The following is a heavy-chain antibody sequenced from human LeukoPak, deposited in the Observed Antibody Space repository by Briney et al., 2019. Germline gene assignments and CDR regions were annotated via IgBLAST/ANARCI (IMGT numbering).Heavy chain of an antibody. Sequence: GGSLRLSCAASGFTFDDYAMHWVRQAPGKGLEWVSSISSSSSYIYYADSVKGRFTISRDNAKNSLYLQMNSLRAEDTAVYYCARGNSGTTSGMDVWGQGTTVTVSS. D-gene: IGHD1-26*01. CDR1: GFTFDDYA. V-gene: IGHV3-21*01. CDR2: ISSSSSYI. J-gene: IGHJ6*02. CDR3: ARGNSGTTSGMDV.